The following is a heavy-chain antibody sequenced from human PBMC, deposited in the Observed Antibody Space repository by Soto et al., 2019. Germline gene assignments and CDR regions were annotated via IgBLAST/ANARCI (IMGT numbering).Heavy chain of an antibody. V-gene: IGHV4-61*01. J-gene: IGHJ6*02. CDR2: IYYSGST. CDR1: GGSVSIGTYY. D-gene: IGHD3-10*01. CDR3: ATHNRYYYGSGSYYIGHLYYYGMDV. Sequence: PSETLSLTCTVSGGSVSIGTYYWIWIRQPPGKGLECIGYIYYSGSTNYNPSLKSRVTISVDTSKNQFSLKLSSVTAADTAVYYCATHNRYYYGSGSYYIGHLYYYGMDVWGQGTTVTVSS.